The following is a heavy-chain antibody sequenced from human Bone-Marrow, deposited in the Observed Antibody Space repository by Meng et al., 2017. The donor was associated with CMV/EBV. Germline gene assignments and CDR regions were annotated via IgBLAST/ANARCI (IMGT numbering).Heavy chain of an antibody. CDR1: GFTFSSYG. J-gene: IGHJ4*02. CDR2: IRYDGSNK. Sequence: GGSLRLSCAASGFTFSSYGMHWVRQAPGKGLEWVAFIRYDGSNKYYADSVKGRFTISRDNSKNTLYLQMNSLRAEDTAVYYCAREPTDENDYWGQGTLVTVSS. CDR3: AREPTDENDY. V-gene: IGHV3-30*02.